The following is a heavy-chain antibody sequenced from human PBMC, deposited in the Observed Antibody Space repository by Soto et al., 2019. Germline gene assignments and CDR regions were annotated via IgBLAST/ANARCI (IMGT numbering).Heavy chain of an antibody. CDR1: GVAISDTNWGINW. CDR2: IYPTGST. D-gene: IGHD3-3*01. Sequence: SETLSLTCAVSGVAISDTNWGINWWHWVRQSPGKGLEWIGEIYPTGSTDYNPSLKSRVTISVDKSNNQFSLKLSSVTAADTAVSYCARDLGLRGHYTRGAFDSWGQGNRGTVS. V-gene: IGHV4-4*02. J-gene: IGHJ4*02. CDR3: ARDLGLRGHYTRGAFDS.